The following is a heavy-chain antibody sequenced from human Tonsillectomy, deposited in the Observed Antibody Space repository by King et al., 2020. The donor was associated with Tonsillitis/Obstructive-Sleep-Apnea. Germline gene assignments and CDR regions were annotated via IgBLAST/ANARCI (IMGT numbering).Heavy chain of an antibody. D-gene: IGHD6-19*01. CDR3: ARVRSSGWYPEFDY. Sequence: VQLQESGPGLVKPSETLSLTCTVSGGSISNYYRSWIRQPPGKGLEWIGYIYYSGSTNYNPSLKSRVTMSVDRSENQFSLQLTSVTAADTAVYYCARVRSSGWYPEFDYWGQGTLVTVSS. CDR1: GGSISNYY. CDR2: IYYSGST. J-gene: IGHJ4*02. V-gene: IGHV4-59*01.